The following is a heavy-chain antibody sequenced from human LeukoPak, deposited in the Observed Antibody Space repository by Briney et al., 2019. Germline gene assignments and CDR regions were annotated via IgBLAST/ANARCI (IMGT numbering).Heavy chain of an antibody. CDR3: AREAGTGTTDFDY. CDR1: GFTFSSYA. J-gene: IGHJ4*02. D-gene: IGHD1-7*01. Sequence: GGSLRLSCAASGFTFSSYAMHWVRQAPGKGLEWVAVISDDGSRKYYTDSVKGRFTISRDNSKSTLYLQMNSLRAEGTAVYYCAREAGTGTTDFDYWGQGTQVTVSS. V-gene: IGHV3-30-3*01. CDR2: ISDDGSRK.